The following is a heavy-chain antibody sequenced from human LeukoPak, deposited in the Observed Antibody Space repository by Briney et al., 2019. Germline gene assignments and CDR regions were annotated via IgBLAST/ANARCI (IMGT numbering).Heavy chain of an antibody. D-gene: IGHD3-3*01. CDR3: ARSGLVFDY. V-gene: IGHV3-33*01. CDR2: IWYDGSNK. J-gene: IGHJ4*02. Sequence: GRSLRLSCAASGFTFSSYGMHGVRQAPGKGLEWVAVIWYDGSNKYYADSVKGRFTISRDNSKNTLYMQMNSLRAEDTAVYYCARSGLVFDYWGEGTLVTVAS. CDR1: GFTFSSYG.